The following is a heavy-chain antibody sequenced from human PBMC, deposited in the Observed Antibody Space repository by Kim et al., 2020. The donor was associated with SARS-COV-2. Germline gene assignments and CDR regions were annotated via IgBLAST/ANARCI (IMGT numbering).Heavy chain of an antibody. CDR1: GGSISSSTYY. V-gene: IGHV4-39*01. CDR3: AGHTEAVDFQN. CDR2: ISDSVST. D-gene: IGHD2-15*01. J-gene: IGHJ1*01. Sequence: SETLSLTCTVSGGSISSSTYYWGWIRQPPGKGLEWIGSISDSVSTYYNPSLKSRVTISGDTSKKQFSLKLSSVTAADTAVYYCAGHTEAVDFQNWGQGTLVTVSS.